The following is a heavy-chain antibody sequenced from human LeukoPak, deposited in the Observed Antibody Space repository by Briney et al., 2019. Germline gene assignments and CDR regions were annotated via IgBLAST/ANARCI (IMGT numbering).Heavy chain of an antibody. Sequence: PGGSLRLSCAAPGFTFSSYSMNWVRQAPGKGLEWVSSISSSSSYIYYADSVKGRFTISRDNAKNSLYLQMNSLRAEDTAVYYCARSGPTYGSGNYVHVYWGQGTLVTVSS. CDR3: ARSGPTYGSGNYVHVY. J-gene: IGHJ4*02. D-gene: IGHD3-10*01. CDR2: ISSSSSYI. CDR1: GFTFSSYS. V-gene: IGHV3-21*01.